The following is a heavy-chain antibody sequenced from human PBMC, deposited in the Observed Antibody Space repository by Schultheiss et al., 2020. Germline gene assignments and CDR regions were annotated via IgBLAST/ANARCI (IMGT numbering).Heavy chain of an antibody. D-gene: IGHD2-2*02. CDR3: ARLGGGCSSTSCYMAYYYYGMDV. CDR2: ISAYNGNT. CDR1: GYTFTSYG. J-gene: IGHJ6*02. V-gene: IGHV1-18*01. Sequence: ASVKVSCKASGYTFTSYGISWVRQAPGQGLEWMGWISAYNGNTNYAQKLQGRVTMTTDTSTSTAYMELRSLRSDDTAVYYCARLGGGCSSTSCYMAYYYYGMDVWGQGTTVTVSS.